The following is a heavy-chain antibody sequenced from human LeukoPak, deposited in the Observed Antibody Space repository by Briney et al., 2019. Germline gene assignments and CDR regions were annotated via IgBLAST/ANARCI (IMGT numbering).Heavy chain of an antibody. V-gene: IGHV1-69*13. CDR3: ASVPVDYDILTGYYFDY. CDR1: GGTFSSYA. Sequence: SVTVSCKASGGTFSSYAISWVRQAPGQGLEWMGGIIPIFGTANYAQKFQGRVTITADESTSTAYMELSSLGSEDTAVYYCASVPVDYDILTGYYFDYWGQGTLVTVSS. D-gene: IGHD3-9*01. J-gene: IGHJ4*02. CDR2: IIPIFGTA.